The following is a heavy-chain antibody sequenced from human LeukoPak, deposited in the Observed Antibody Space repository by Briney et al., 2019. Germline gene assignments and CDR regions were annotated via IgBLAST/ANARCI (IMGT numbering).Heavy chain of an antibody. Sequence: PGGSLRLSCAASGFTFSDYYMSWIRQAPGKGLEWVSYISSSSYTNYADSVKGRFTISRDNAKNSLYLQMNSLRAEDTAVYYCARDRSGLGELQGYNWFDPWGQGTLVTVSS. CDR3: ARDRSGLGELQGYNWFDP. CDR2: ISSSSYT. V-gene: IGHV3-11*05. CDR1: GFTFSDYY. J-gene: IGHJ5*02. D-gene: IGHD3-10*01.